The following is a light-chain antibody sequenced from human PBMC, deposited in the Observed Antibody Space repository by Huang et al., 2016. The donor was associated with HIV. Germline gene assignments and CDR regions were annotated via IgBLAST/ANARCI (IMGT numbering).Light chain of an antibody. CDR1: QNINNY. CDR3: QQSYSSPRT. J-gene: IGKJ3*01. V-gene: IGKV1-39*01. Sequence: DIQMTQSPSSLSASVGDRVTIICRASQNINNYLNWYQQKPGKAPNFLIYAASNLQGGVPSRVSGGGSGTNFTLAISNLQPEDLAIYYCQQSYSSPRTFGPGTKVEIK. CDR2: AAS.